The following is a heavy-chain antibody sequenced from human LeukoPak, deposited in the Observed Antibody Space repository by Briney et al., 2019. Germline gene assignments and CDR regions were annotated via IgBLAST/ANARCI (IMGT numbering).Heavy chain of an antibody. Sequence: SETLSLTCVVYGGSFSGYYWSWIRQPPGKGLEWIGEINHSGSTNYNPSLKSRVTISVDTSKNQFSLKLSSVTAADTAVYYCARLWMVPARPINWFDPWGQGTLVTVSS. CDR2: INHSGST. CDR1: GGSFSGYY. V-gene: IGHV4-34*01. D-gene: IGHD2-2*01. J-gene: IGHJ5*02. CDR3: ARLWMVPARPINWFDP.